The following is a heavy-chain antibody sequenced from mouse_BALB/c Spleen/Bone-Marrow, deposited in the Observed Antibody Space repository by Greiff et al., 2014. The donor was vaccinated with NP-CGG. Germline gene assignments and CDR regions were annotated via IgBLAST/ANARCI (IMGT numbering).Heavy chain of an antibody. CDR3: ARGVPMDY. Sequence: QVQLQQSGAELVRPGSSVKISCKASGYAFSSYWMNWVKQRPGQGLEWIGQIYPGDGDTNYNGKFKGKATLTADKSSSTAYMQLRSLTSEDSAVYFCARGVPMDYWGQGTSVTVSS. J-gene: IGHJ4*01. V-gene: IGHV1-80*01. CDR1: GYAFSSYW. CDR2: IYPGDGDT.